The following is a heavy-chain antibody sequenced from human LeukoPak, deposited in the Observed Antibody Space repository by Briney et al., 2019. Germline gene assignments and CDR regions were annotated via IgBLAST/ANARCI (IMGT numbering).Heavy chain of an antibody. J-gene: IGHJ6*03. CDR2: IVVGGGNT. V-gene: IGHV1-58*02. CDR3: AALRLNYYYYMDV. Sequence: SVKVSCKASGFTFTSSAMQWVRQARGQRLEWIGWIVVGGGNTNYAQKFQERVTITRDMSTSTAYMELSSLRSEDTAVYYCAALRLNYYYYMDVWGKGTTVTISS. CDR1: GFTFTSSA.